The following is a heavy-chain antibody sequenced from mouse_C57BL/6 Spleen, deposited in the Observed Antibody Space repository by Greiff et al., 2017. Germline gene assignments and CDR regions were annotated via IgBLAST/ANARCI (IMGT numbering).Heavy chain of an antibody. CDR2: INPNNGGT. CDR3: ARGLLRIHFDY. J-gene: IGHJ2*01. D-gene: IGHD1-1*01. Sequence: EVQLQQSGPELVKPGASVKISCKASGYTFTDYYMNWVKQSHGKSLEWIGDINPNNGGTSYNQKFKGKATLTVDKSSSTAYMELRSLTSEDSAVYYCARGLLRIHFDYWGQGTTLTVSS. CDR1: GYTFTDYY. V-gene: IGHV1-26*01.